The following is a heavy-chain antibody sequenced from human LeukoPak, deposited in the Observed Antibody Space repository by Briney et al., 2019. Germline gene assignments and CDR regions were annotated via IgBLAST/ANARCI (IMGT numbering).Heavy chain of an antibody. CDR3: TTDDVVVPAALREAFDI. CDR1: GFTFSNAW. CDR2: IKSKTDGGTT. D-gene: IGHD2-2*01. J-gene: IGHJ3*02. V-gene: IGHV3-15*01. Sequence: GGSLRLSCAASGFTFSNAWMSWVRQAPGKGQEWVGRIKSKTDGGTTDYAAPVKGRFTISRDDSKNTLYLQMNSLKTEDTAVYYCTTDDVVVPAALREAFDIWGQGTMVTVSS.